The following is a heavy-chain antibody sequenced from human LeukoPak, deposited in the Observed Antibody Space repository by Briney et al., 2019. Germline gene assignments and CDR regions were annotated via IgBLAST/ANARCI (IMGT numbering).Heavy chain of an antibody. Sequence: ASVKVSCKVSGYTLTELSMHWVRQAPGKGLEWMGGFDPEDGETIYAQKFQGRVTMTEDTSTDTAYMELSSLRSEDTAVYYCATVSTTYYYDSSGYSVAAPVFYFDYWGQGTLVTVSS. CDR3: ATVSTTYYYDSSGYSVAAPVFYFDY. CDR1: GYTLTELS. CDR2: FDPEDGET. V-gene: IGHV1-24*01. D-gene: IGHD3-22*01. J-gene: IGHJ4*02.